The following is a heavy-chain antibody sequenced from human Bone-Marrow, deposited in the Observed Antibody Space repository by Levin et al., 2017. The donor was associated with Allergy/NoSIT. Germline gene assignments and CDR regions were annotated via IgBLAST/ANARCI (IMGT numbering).Heavy chain of an antibody. Sequence: PGGSLRLSCAASGFTFRSSGMHWVRQAPGKGLEWVAVISYDATNIYYADSVKGRFTIPRDNSKNTLYLQMNSLRAEDTAVYYCAKATFGYLLDDFWGQGTLVTVSS. CDR1: GFTFRSSG. CDR2: ISYDATNI. J-gene: IGHJ4*02. D-gene: IGHD2/OR15-2a*01. CDR3: AKATFGYLLDDF. V-gene: IGHV3-30*18.